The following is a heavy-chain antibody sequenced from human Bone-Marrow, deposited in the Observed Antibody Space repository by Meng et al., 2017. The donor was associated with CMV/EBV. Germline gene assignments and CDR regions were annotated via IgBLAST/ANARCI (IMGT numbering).Heavy chain of an antibody. CDR3: AGSGAQLRFLEWLSPYYYYGMDV. V-gene: IGHV1-46*01. CDR2: INPSGGST. D-gene: IGHD3-3*01. J-gene: IGHJ6*02. CDR1: GGTFSSYA. Sequence: ASVKVSCKASGGTFSSYAISWVRQAPGQGLEWMGIINPSGGSTSYAQKFQGRVTMTRDTSTSTVYMELSSLRSEDTAVYYCAGSGAQLRFLEWLSPYYYYGMDVWGQGTTVTVSS.